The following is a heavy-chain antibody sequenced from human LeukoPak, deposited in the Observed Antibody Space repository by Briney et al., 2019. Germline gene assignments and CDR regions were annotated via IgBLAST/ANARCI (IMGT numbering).Heavy chain of an antibody. CDR1: GFTFSSYA. Sequence: GGSLRLSCAASGFTFSSYAMHWVRQAPGKGLEWVAVISYDGSNKYYADSVKGRFTISGDNSKNTLYLQMNSLRAEDTAVYYCGRDPSGWDYFDYWGQGTLVTVSS. J-gene: IGHJ4*02. D-gene: IGHD6-19*01. V-gene: IGHV3-30-3*01. CDR3: GRDPSGWDYFDY. CDR2: ISYDGSNK.